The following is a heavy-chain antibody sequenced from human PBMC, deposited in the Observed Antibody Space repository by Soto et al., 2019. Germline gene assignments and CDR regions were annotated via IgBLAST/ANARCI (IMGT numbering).Heavy chain of an antibody. Sequence: PSETLSLTCTVSGASISAYYWSWIRQPPGKGLEWIGYIYYTGSTNYNPSLQSRVTISVDTSKNQFSLKLNSVTAADTAVYYCARYYDFWSGYYWFDPWGQGTLVTVS. J-gene: IGHJ5*02. CDR2: IYYTGST. V-gene: IGHV4-59*01. CDR1: GASISAYY. D-gene: IGHD3-3*01. CDR3: ARYYDFWSGYYWFDP.